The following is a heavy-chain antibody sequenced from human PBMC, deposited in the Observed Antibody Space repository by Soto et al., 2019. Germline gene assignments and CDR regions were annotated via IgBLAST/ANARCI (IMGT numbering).Heavy chain of an antibody. Sequence: QVQLQESGPGLVKASQTLSLICSVSGESISSGGYYWSWIRHHPGKGLEWIGYIYDSESAYYNPSLKSRVTMSLDTSKNHFAMKLSSATAADTAVYYCARASSSSSAADYWGQGTLSTLSS. CDR3: ARASSSSSAADY. CDR2: IYDSESA. V-gene: IGHV4-31*03. D-gene: IGHD6-6*01. J-gene: IGHJ4*02. CDR1: GESISSGGYY.